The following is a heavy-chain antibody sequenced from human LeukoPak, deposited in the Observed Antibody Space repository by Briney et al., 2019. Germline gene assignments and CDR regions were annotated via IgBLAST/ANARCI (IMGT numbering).Heavy chain of an antibody. Sequence: GGSLRLSCAASGFTVSSNYMSWVRQAPGEGLEWVSVFYSGGSRYYADSVKGRLTISRDNSKNTLYFQMNSLRAEDTAVYYCARGTFYGGNSPFAFDIWGQGTMVTVSS. CDR3: ARGTFYGGNSPFAFDI. V-gene: IGHV3-53*01. CDR1: GFTVSSNY. CDR2: FYSGGSR. D-gene: IGHD4-23*01. J-gene: IGHJ3*02.